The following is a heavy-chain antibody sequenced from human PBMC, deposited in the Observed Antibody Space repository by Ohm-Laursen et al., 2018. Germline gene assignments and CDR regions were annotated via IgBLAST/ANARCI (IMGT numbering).Heavy chain of an antibody. CDR2: INEDGSLR. Sequence: SLRLSCAASGFIFSDHYMDWVRQAPGKGLEWVANINEDGSLRYYVDSVKGRFAISRDNAKNSLFLQMDSLRAEDTAIYYCARVLGSYDYGDYWGQGTPVTVSS. J-gene: IGHJ4*02. D-gene: IGHD3-16*01. CDR3: ARVLGSYDYGDY. CDR1: GFIFSDHY. V-gene: IGHV3-7*01.